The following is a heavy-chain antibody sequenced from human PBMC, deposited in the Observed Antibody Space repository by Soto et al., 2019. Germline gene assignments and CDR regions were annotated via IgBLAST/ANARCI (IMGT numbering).Heavy chain of an antibody. CDR1: GFTFTDYW. CDR3: ASGSRAYCSGGSCYYYYYGMDV. V-gene: IGHV5-51*01. Sequence: PGESLKISCKASGFTFTDYWIGWLRQMPGKGLEWMGIIFPDDSDTKYSPSFQGQVIISADRSITTAYLQMSSLKASDTAMYYCASGSRAYCSGGSCYYYYYGMDVCGQGTTVTVSS. J-gene: IGHJ6*02. D-gene: IGHD2-15*01. CDR2: IFPDDSDT.